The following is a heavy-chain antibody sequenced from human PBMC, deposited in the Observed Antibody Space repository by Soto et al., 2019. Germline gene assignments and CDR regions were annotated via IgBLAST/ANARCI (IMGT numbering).Heavy chain of an antibody. CDR2: IYYSGST. CDR3: ARDTPLGGYYGSSGHYYYYYGMDV. CDR1: GGSISSGGYY. J-gene: IGHJ6*02. V-gene: IGHV4-31*03. Sequence: SETLSLTCTVSGGSISSGGYYWSWIRQHPGKGLEWIGYIYYSGSTYYNPSLKSRVTISVDTSKNQFSLKLSSVTAADTAVYYCARDTPLGGYYGSSGHYYYYYGMDVWGQGTTVTVSS. D-gene: IGHD3-22*01.